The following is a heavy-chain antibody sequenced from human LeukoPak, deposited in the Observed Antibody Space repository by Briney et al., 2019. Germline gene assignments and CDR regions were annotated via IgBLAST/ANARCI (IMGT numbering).Heavy chain of an antibody. J-gene: IGHJ4*02. CDR3: ARDWWECSSTSCYVHGYYFDY. CDR2: ISYEGSNK. D-gene: IGHD2-2*01. CDR1: GFNFRCQA. V-gene: IGHV3-30-3*01. Sequence: GGALSPSFAAPGFNFRCQAMHWVRQAPGHGLEGVAVISYEGSNKYYADSVKGLFTISRDNSKNTLYLQMNSLRAEDTAVYYCARDWWECSSTSCYVHGYYFDYWGQGTLVTVSS.